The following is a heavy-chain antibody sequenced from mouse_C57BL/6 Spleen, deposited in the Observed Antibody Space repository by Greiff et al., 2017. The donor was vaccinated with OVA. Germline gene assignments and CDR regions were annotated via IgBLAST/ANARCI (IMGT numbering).Heavy chain of an antibody. CDR2: IHPNSGST. Sequence: QVQLQQPGAELVKPGASVKLSCKASGYTFTSYWMHWVKQRPGQGLEWIGMIHPNSGSTNYNEKFKGKATLTVDKSSSTAYMQLSSLTSEDSAVYYGARAYDYWYFDVWGTGTTVTVSS. D-gene: IGHD2-3*01. CDR3: ARAYDYWYFDV. J-gene: IGHJ1*03. V-gene: IGHV1-64*01. CDR1: GYTFTSYW.